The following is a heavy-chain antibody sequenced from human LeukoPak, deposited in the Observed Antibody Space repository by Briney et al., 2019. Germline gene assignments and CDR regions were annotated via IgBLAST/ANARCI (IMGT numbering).Heavy chain of an antibody. J-gene: IGHJ4*02. CDR1: GYTFTGYY. D-gene: IGHD2-2*01. Sequence: GASVKVSCKASGYTFTGYYMHWVRQAPGQGLEWMGWTNPNSGGTNYAQKFQGRVTMTRDTSISTAYMELSRLRSDDTAVYYCARDIVVVPAAPVLRYIDPGYWGQGTLVTVSS. V-gene: IGHV1-2*02. CDR2: TNPNSGGT. CDR3: ARDIVVVPAAPVLRYIDPGY.